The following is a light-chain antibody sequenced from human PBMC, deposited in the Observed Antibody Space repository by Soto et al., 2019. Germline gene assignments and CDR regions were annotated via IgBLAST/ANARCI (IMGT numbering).Light chain of an antibody. J-gene: IGLJ1*01. Sequence: QSVLTQPPSASGTPGQRVTIPCSGNSFNIGTNLVYWYQQLPGTAPKVLIYRNNQRPSGVPDRFSGAKSGTSASLAISGLRSEDEADYYCAAWDDSLSGYVFGTGTKVTVL. CDR2: RNN. V-gene: IGLV1-47*01. CDR3: AAWDDSLSGYV. CDR1: SFNIGTNL.